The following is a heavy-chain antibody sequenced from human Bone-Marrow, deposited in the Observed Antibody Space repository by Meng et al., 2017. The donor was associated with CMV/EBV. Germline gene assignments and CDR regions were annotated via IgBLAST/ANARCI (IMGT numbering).Heavy chain of an antibody. J-gene: IGHJ1*01. CDR2: IYYSGST. D-gene: IGHD3-9*01. V-gene: IGHV4-59*01. CDR3: ARGYDILTSL. CDR1: GGSISSYY. Sequence: SETLSLTCTVSGGSISSYYWSWIRQPPGKGLEWIGYIYYSGSTNYNPSLKSRVTISVDTSKNQFSLKLSSVTAADTAVYYYARGYDILTSLWGQGTLVTVSS.